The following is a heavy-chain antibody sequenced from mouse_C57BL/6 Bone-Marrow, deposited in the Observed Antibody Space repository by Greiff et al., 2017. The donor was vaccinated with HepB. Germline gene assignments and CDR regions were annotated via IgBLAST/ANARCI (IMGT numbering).Heavy chain of an antibody. J-gene: IGHJ1*03. Sequence: VKLQESGPELVKPGASVKLSCKASGYTFTSYDINWVNQRPGQGLEWIGWIYPRDGSTKYNEKFKGKATLTVDTSSSTAYMELHSLTSEDSAVYFCARGISFDVWGTGTTVTVSS. V-gene: IGHV1-85*01. CDR1: GYTFTSYD. CDR3: ARGISFDV. CDR2: IYPRDGST.